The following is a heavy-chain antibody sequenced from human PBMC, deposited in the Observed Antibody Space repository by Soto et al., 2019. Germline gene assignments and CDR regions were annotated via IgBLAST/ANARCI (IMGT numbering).Heavy chain of an antibody. V-gene: IGHV1-46*01. D-gene: IGHD2-2*01. Sequence: ASVKVSCKASGYTFTSYYMHWVRQAPGQGLEWMGIINPSGGSTSYAQKFQARVTMTRDTSTSTVYMELSSLRSEDTAVYYCARGSRKEYCSSTSCPAGLNWFDPWGQGTLVTVSS. CDR3: ARGSRKEYCSSTSCPAGLNWFDP. CDR2: INPSGGST. CDR1: GYTFTSYY. J-gene: IGHJ5*02.